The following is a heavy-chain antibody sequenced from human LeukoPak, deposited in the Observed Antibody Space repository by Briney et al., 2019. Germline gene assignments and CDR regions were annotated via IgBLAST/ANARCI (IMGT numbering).Heavy chain of an antibody. D-gene: IGHD3-10*01. V-gene: IGHV1-69*06. CDR3: ARGGAYYGSGIQSPNDY. Sequence: ASVKVSCKASGGTFSSYAISWVRQAPGQGLEWMGGIIPIFGTANYAQKFQGRVTITAVKSTSTAYMELSSLRSEDTAVYYCARGGAYYGSGIQSPNDYWGQGTLVTVSS. J-gene: IGHJ4*02. CDR1: GGTFSSYA. CDR2: IIPIFGTA.